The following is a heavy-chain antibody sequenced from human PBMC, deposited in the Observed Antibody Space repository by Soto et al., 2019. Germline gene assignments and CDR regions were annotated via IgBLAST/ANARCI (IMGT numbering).Heavy chain of an antibody. J-gene: IGHJ4*02. CDR1: GFTFSSYA. CDR2: ISGSGGST. V-gene: IGHV3-23*01. CDR3: AKDSARNYVCDY. Sequence: HPGGSLRLSCAASGFTFSSYAMSWVRQAPGKGLEWVSAISGSGGSTYYADSVKGRFTISRDNSKNTLYLQMNSLRAEDTAVYYCAKDSARNYVCDYWGQGTLVTVSS. D-gene: IGHD1-7*01.